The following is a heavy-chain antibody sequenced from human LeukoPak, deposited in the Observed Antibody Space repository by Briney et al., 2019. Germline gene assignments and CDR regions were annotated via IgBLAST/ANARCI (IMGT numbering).Heavy chain of an antibody. CDR2: MNPNSGNT. V-gene: IGHV1-8*01. CDR1: GYTFTSYD. D-gene: IGHD3-22*01. CDR3: ARVLRYYDSSGYYY. J-gene: IGHJ4*02. Sequence: VSVKVSCKASGYTFTSYDINWVRQATGQGLEWMGWMNPNSGNTGYAHKFQGRVTMTRNTSISTAYMELSSLRSEDTAVYYCARVLRYYDSSGYYYWGQGTLVTVSS.